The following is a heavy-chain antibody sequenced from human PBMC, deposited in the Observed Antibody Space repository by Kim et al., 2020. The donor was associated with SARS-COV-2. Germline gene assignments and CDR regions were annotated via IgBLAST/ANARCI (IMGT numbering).Heavy chain of an antibody. Sequence: GGSLRLSCAASGFTFSSYGMHWVRQAPGKGLEWVAVIWYDGSNKYYADSVKGRFPISRDNSKNTLYLQMNSLRAEDTAVYYCAKDGRYYDILTGYYHYYYSGRDVWGQGTTVTVSS. J-gene: IGHJ6*02. V-gene: IGHV3-33*06. CDR2: IWYDGSNK. D-gene: IGHD3-9*01. CDR1: GFTFSSYG. CDR3: AKDGRYYDILTGYYHYYYSGRDV.